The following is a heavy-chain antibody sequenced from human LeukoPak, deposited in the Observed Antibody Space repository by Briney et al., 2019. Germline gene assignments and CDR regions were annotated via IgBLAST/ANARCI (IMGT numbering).Heavy chain of an antibody. CDR3: ARDKMAYRGYDSPHYFDY. J-gene: IGHJ4*02. CDR1: GGSISSSSYY. D-gene: IGHD5-12*01. CDR2: IYYSGST. Sequence: PSETLSLTCTVSGGSISSSSYYWGWIRQPPGKGLEWIGSIYYSGSTYYNPSLKSRVTISVDTSKNQFSLKLSSVTAADTAVYYCARDKMAYRGYDSPHYFDYWGRGTLVTVSS. V-gene: IGHV4-39*07.